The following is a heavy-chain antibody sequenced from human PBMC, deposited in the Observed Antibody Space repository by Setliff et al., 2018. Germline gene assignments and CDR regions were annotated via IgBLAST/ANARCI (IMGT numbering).Heavy chain of an antibody. CDR3: ACPDILTGLYDY. J-gene: IGHJ4*02. Sequence: GSLRLSCAASGLTFSSYEMNWVRQAPGKGLEWVSYISSSGSTIYYADSVKGRFTIPRDNAKNSLYLQMNSLRAEDTAVYYCACPDILTGLYDYWGQGTLVTVSS. CDR2: ISSSGSTI. CDR1: GLTFSSYE. V-gene: IGHV3-48*03. D-gene: IGHD3-9*01.